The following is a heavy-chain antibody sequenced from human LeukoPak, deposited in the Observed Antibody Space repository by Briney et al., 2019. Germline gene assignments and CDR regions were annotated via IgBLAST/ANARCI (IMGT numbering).Heavy chain of an antibody. CDR2: IYYSGST. D-gene: IGHD6-13*01. Sequence: SETLSLTCTVSGGSISSYYWSWIRQPPGKGLEWIGYIYYSGSTNYNPSLKSRVTISVDTSKNQFSLKLSSVTAADTAVSYCARHRIAAADFDYWGQGTLVTVSS. CDR3: ARHRIAAADFDY. J-gene: IGHJ4*02. V-gene: IGHV4-59*08. CDR1: GGSISSYY.